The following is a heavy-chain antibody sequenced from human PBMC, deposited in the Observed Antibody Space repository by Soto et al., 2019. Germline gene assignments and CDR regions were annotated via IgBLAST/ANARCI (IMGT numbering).Heavy chain of an antibody. J-gene: IGHJ4*02. CDR3: ARDPIPDTAMVTPYYFDY. V-gene: IGHV1-18*01. Sequence: EASVKVSCKASGYTFTSYGISWVRQAPGQGLEWMGWISAYNGNTNYAQKLQGRVTMTTDTSTSTACMELRSLRSDDTAVYYCARDPIPDTAMVTPYYFDYWGQGTLVTVSS. D-gene: IGHD5-18*01. CDR2: ISAYNGNT. CDR1: GYTFTSYG.